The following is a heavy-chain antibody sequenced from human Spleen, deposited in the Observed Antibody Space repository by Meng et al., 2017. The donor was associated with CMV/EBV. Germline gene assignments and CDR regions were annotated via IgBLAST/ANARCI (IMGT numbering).Heavy chain of an antibody. CDR2: ISSSSSYI. V-gene: IGHV3-21*01. CDR1: GFTFSSYS. D-gene: IGHD2-8*01. CDR3: AKDQLRYCSNGLCSYFDS. Sequence: GGSLRLSCAASGFTFSSYSMNWVRQAPGKGLEWVSSISSSSSYIYYADSVKGRFTISRDNSKNTLYLQMNSLRVEDTGLYFCAKDQLRYCSNGLCSYFDSWGQGTLVTVSS. J-gene: IGHJ4*02.